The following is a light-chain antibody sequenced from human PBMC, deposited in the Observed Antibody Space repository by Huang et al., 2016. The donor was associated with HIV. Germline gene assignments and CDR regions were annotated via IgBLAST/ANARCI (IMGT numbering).Light chain of an antibody. CDR3: HQYNNWRLS. J-gene: IGKJ4*01. CDR2: GSS. V-gene: IGKV3-15*01. CDR1: RSVSTN. Sequence: EMVMTQSPATLSVSPGQRVTLSCRANRSVSTNLAWYQQRHGQAPRLLIYGSSTRAPGIPARFSGSGSGTDFSLTISSLQSEDFALYYCHQYNNWRLSFGGGTRV.